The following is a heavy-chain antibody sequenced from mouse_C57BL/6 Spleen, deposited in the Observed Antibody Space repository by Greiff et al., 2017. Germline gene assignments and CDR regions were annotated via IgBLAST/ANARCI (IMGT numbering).Heavy chain of an antibody. J-gene: IGHJ2*01. V-gene: IGHV10-1*01. Sequence: DVQLQESGGGLVQPKGSLKLSCAASGFSFNTYAMNWVRQAPGKGLEWVARIRSKSNNYATYYADSVKDRFTISRDDSESMLYLQMNNLKTEDTAMYYCVRQSSGYDYWGQGTTLTVSS. D-gene: IGHD3-2*02. CDR3: VRQSSGYDY. CDR2: IRSKSNNYAT. CDR1: GFSFNTYA.